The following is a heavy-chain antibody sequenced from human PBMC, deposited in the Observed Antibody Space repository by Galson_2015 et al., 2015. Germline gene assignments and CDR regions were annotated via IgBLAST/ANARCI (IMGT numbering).Heavy chain of an antibody. V-gene: IGHV3-30*18. CDR2: ISHDGSNK. J-gene: IGHJ4*02. CDR3: AKDRNDFWSRPTTADY. D-gene: IGHD3-3*01. Sequence: GLEWVAVISHDGSNKYYADSVEGRFTISRDDSKNTLYLQMNSLRTEDTAVYYCAKDRNDFWSRPTTADYWGQGTLVTVSS.